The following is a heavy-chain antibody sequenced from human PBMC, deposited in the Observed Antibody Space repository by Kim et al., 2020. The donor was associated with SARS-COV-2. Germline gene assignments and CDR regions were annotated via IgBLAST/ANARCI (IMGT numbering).Heavy chain of an antibody. V-gene: IGHV3-73*01. CDR1: GFTFSDSA. CDR3: TRVPGIRGSWWDAFDI. CDR2: IRSKANSYAT. D-gene: IGHD6-13*01. J-gene: IGHJ3*02. Sequence: GGSLRLSCAASGFTFSDSAIHWVRQASGRGLEWVGRIRSKANSYATAYAASVKDRFTISRDDSKNTAYLQMNSLKIEDTAVYYCTRVPGIRGSWWDAFDIWGQGTMVTVSA.